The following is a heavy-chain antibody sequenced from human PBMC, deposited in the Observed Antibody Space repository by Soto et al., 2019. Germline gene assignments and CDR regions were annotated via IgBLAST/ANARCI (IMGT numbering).Heavy chain of an antibody. D-gene: IGHD3-22*01. V-gene: IGHV1-69*06. CDR1: GGTFSSYA. J-gene: IGHJ5*02. CDR3: ATETYYYDSSGYCWFDP. Sequence: SVKVSCKASGGTFSSYAISWVRQAPGQGLEWMGGIIPIFGTANYAQKFQGRVTITADKSTSTAYMELSSLRSEDTAVYYCATETYYYDSSGYCWFDPWGQGTLVTVSS. CDR2: IIPIFGTA.